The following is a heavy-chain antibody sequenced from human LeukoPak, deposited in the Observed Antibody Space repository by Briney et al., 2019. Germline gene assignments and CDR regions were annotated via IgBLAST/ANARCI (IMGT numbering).Heavy chain of an antibody. Sequence: ASVKVSCKASGYTFSIYGISWVRRAPGQGLEWMGWISAYDGDTNYVQNLQGRVTMTTDTSTSTAYMELRSLRSDDTAVYYCARIAEYHLARHFDYWGQGTLVTVSS. CDR1: GYTFSIYG. D-gene: IGHD6-13*01. V-gene: IGHV1-18*04. J-gene: IGHJ4*02. CDR3: ARIAEYHLARHFDY. CDR2: ISAYDGDT.